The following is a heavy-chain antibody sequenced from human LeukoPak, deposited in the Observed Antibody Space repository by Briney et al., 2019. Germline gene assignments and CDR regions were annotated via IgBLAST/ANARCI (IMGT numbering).Heavy chain of an antibody. Sequence: SETLSLTCAVYGGSSSNYYWNWIRQSPGKGLKWIGEINQSGSTKYNPSLKSRVTISGDTSKNQFPLRLNSVTAADTAVYFCARAYRAHQTFHSYHYFDYWGQGTLVTVSS. V-gene: IGHV4-34*01. CDR3: ARAYRAHQTFHSYHYFDY. J-gene: IGHJ4*02. CDR1: GGSSSNYY. CDR2: INQSGST. D-gene: IGHD5-18*01.